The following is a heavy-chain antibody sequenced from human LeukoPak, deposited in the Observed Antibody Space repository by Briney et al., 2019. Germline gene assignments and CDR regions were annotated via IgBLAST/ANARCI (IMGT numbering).Heavy chain of an antibody. J-gene: IGHJ4*02. CDR3: ATLFWRYCSGGSCYY. D-gene: IGHD2-15*01. CDR1: GYTLTELS. Sequence: GASVKVSCKVSGYTLTELSMHWVRQAPGKGLEWMGGFDPEDGETIYAQKFQGRVTMTEDTSTDTAYMELSSLRSEDTAVYYCATLFWRYCSGGSCYYWGQGTLVTVSS. V-gene: IGHV1-24*01. CDR2: FDPEDGET.